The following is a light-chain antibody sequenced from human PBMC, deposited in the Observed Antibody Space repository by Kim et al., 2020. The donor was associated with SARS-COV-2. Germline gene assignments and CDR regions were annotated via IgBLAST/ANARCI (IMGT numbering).Light chain of an antibody. V-gene: IGLV3-1*01. CDR1: ELGDKY. CDR2: QDD. J-gene: IGLJ1*01. Sequence: VAPGQAASITCSGDELGDKYTCWYQQKPGQSPELVIYQDDKRPSGIPGRFSGSNSGNAATLTISGTQAMDEADYYCQAWDSSTVVFGTGTKVTVL. CDR3: QAWDSSTVV.